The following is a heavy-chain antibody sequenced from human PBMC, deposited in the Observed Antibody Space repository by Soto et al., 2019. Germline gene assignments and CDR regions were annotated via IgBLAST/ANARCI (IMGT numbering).Heavy chain of an antibody. V-gene: IGHV2-26*02. CDR2: IFWNDAK. Sequence: SGPTLVNPTETLTLTCTASGFSLSKARRGVSWIRQPPGKALEWLAHIFWNDAKSYNTSLKSRLTISRDTSKSQVVLTLTNVDPVDTGTYFCARALREELPIYYFDSWGQGTLVTVSS. D-gene: IGHD1-7*01. CDR3: ARALREELPIYYFDS. J-gene: IGHJ4*02. CDR1: GFSLSKARRG.